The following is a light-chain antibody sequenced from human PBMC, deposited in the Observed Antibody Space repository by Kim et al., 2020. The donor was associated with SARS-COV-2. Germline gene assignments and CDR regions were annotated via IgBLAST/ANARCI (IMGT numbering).Light chain of an antibody. CDR3: QQRNNWPIT. V-gene: IGKV3-11*01. Sequence: LSPGERATLSCRASQRISTYLAWYQQKRGQAPRLLIYEASNRATGTPARFSGSGSGTDFTLTISSLEPEDFAVYYCQQRNNWPITFGQGTRLEIK. CDR1: QRISTY. CDR2: EAS. J-gene: IGKJ5*01.